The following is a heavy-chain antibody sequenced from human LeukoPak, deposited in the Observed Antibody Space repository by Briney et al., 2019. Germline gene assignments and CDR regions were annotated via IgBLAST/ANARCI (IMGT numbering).Heavy chain of an antibody. J-gene: IGHJ3*01. Sequence: ASVKVSCKASGYTISHYGLSWVRQAPGQGLEWMGWISADTTETNYAQKFQDRVTLTTDTSTTTTYMDLRSLTSGDTAIYYCARVLATVMIGPLDVWGQGTMVTVSS. V-gene: IGHV1-18*01. D-gene: IGHD3-16*01. CDR3: ARVLATVMIGPLDV. CDR1: GYTISHYG. CDR2: ISADTTET.